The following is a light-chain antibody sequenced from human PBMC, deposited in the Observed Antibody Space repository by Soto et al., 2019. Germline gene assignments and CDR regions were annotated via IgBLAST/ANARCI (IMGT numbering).Light chain of an antibody. J-gene: IGKJ4*01. Sequence: DIQMTQSPSSLSASVGDRVTITCRASQGISNYLAWYQQKPGKVPKLLIYAASILKSGVPSRFSGSGSGTVFTITSSSQQPEDVATYYCQNYSSAPLTFGGGTKVEIK. V-gene: IGKV1-27*01. CDR1: QGISNY. CDR2: AAS. CDR3: QNYSSAPLT.